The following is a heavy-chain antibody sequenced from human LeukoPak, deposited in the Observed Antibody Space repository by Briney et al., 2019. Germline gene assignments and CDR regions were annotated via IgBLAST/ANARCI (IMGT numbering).Heavy chain of an antibody. D-gene: IGHD3-10*01. CDR3: ARALNYGSGSYYSSFAADY. J-gene: IGHJ4*02. CDR2: IWHNGSP. CDR1: NGSMTNYF. V-gene: IGHV4-59*12. Sequence: SENPSLTCYVSNGSMTNYFWSWIRQPPGKGLEFLGFIWHNGSPSYNPSLKSRLTMSVDTSRTHFSMKLTAVTAADAAVYYCARALNYGSGSYYSSFAADYWGQGTLVTVSS.